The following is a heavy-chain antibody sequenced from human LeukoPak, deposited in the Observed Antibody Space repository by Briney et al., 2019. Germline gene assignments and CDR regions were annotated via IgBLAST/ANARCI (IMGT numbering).Heavy chain of an antibody. V-gene: IGHV1-24*01. J-gene: IGHJ3*02. Sequence: ASVKVSCKVSGYTLTQLSMHWVRQAPGKGLEWMGGFDPEDGETIYAQKFQGRVTMTEDTSTDTAYMELSSLRSEDTAVYYCASMLVGELLYDAFDIWGQGTMVTVSS. D-gene: IGHD3-10*01. CDR3: ASMLVGELLYDAFDI. CDR2: FDPEDGET. CDR1: GYTLTQLS.